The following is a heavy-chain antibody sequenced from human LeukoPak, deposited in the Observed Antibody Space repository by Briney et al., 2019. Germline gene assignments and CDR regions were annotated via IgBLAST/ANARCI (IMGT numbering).Heavy chain of an antibody. CDR2: ISSSSSTI. CDR1: GFTFSSYS. V-gene: IGHV3-48*01. D-gene: IGHD3-3*01. CDR3: ARDKAVLRFLEWVPEPFDY. Sequence: GGSLRLSWAASGFTFSSYSMNWGRQAPGEGVGVGSYISSSSSTIYYAESVKDRFTISRDNAKNSLYLQMNSLRAEDTAVYYCARDKAVLRFLEWVPEPFDYWGQGTLVTVSS. J-gene: IGHJ4*02.